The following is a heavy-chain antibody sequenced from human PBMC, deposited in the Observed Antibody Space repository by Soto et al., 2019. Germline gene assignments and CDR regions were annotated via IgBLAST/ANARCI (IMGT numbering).Heavy chain of an antibody. J-gene: IGHJ5*02. CDR2: INHSGST. CDR1: GGSFSGYY. CDR3: ARHRYCSSTSCYTWFDP. D-gene: IGHD2-2*02. Sequence: QVQLQQWGAGLLKPSETLSLTCAVYGGSFSGYYWSWIRQPPGKGLEWIGEINHSGSTNYNPSLKSRVTISVDTSKNQFSLKLSSVTAADTAVYYCARHRYCSSTSCYTWFDPWGQGTLVTVSS. V-gene: IGHV4-34*01.